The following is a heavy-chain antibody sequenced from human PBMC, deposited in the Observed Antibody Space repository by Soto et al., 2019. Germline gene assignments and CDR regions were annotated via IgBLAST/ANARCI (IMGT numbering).Heavy chain of an antibody. Sequence: GGSLRLSCAASGFTFRDYYMTWIRQAPGKGLEWLSYISSSGSTIYYADSVKGRFTISRDNAQNSLFLQMNSLRAEDTAVYYCARLVTATRNYYYGMDGWGQGTTVTVSS. CDR1: GFTFRDYY. D-gene: IGHD1-20*01. J-gene: IGHJ6*02. V-gene: IGHV3-11*01. CDR3: ARLVTATRNYYYGMDG. CDR2: ISSSGSTI.